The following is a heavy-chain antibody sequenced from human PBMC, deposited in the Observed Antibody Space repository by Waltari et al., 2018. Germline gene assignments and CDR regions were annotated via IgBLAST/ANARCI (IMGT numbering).Heavy chain of an antibody. J-gene: IGHJ4*02. V-gene: IGHV3-48*03. D-gene: IGHD3-9*01. Sequence: EVQLVESGGRSVLPGASLRLSCAASGFKFINYDINWVRQASGKGLEWIAYIGSSGSTIYYADSVKGRFTVSRDNARDSAFLQMDTLRVEDTAVYFCARAGLSRPFDWPYFDSWGPGTLVTVSS. CDR3: ARAGLSRPFDWPYFDS. CDR2: IGSSGSTI. CDR1: GFKFINYD.